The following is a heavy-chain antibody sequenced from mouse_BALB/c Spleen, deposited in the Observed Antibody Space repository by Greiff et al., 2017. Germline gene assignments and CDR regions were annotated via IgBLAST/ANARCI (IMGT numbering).Heavy chain of an antibody. Sequence: VQLKESGAELVRSGASVKLSCTASGFNIKDYYMHWVKQRPEQGLEWIGWIDPENGDTEYAPKFQGKATMTADTSSNTAYLQLSSLTSEDTAVYYCNGGCYRYEEAMDYWGQGTSVTVSA. CDR1: GFNIKDYY. V-gene: IGHV14-4*02. CDR3: NGGCYRYEEAMDY. J-gene: IGHJ4*01. D-gene: IGHD2-14*01. CDR2: IDPENGDT.